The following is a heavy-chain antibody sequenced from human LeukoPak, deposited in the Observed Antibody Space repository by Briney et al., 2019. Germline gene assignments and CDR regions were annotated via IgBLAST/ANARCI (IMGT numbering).Heavy chain of an antibody. CDR3: ARDLFDSGSPPPPGF. D-gene: IGHD1-26*01. CDR1: GFTFSSYS. CDR2: INQDGSEK. V-gene: IGHV3-7*01. J-gene: IGHJ4*02. Sequence: GGSLRLSCAASGFTFSSYSMNWVRQAPGKGLEWVANINQDGSEKYYVDSVKGRFTISRDNAKNSLYLQMNSLRAEYTAVYYCARDLFDSGSPPPPGFWGQGTLVTVSS.